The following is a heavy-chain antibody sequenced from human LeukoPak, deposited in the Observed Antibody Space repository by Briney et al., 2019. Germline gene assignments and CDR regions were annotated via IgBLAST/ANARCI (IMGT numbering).Heavy chain of an antibody. CDR2: IYWNDDK. D-gene: IGHD6-6*01. V-gene: IGHV2-5*01. CDR3: ARRGASSSSGWFAEYFQH. J-gene: IGHJ1*01. Sequence: ESGPTLVKPTQTLTLTCTFSGFSLSASAVGVGWIRQPPGKALESLALIYWNDDKRYSPSLKSRLTITKDTSKNQVVLTMTNMDPVDTATYYCARRGASSSSGWFAEYFQHWGQGTLVTVSS. CDR1: GFSLSASAVG.